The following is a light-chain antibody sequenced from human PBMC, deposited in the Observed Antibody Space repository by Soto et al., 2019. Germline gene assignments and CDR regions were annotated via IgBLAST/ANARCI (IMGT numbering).Light chain of an antibody. CDR1: QDISTS. CDR2: DAS. V-gene: IGKV1-33*01. J-gene: IGKJ2*01. CDR3: QQYNRYPYT. Sequence: DIQMTQSPSSLSASVGDRVTITCQASQDISTSLNWYQQKPGRAPKLLIYDASNLETGVPSWFSGSGSGTDFTFTISSLQPDDFAHYYCQQYNRYPYTFGQGTKLEIK.